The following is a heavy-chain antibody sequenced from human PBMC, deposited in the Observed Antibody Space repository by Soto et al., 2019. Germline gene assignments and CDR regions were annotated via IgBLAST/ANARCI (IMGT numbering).Heavy chain of an antibody. Sequence: QVQLVQSGAEVKKPGASVKVSCKASGYTFTSYAMHWVRQAPGQRLEWMGWINAGNGNTKYSQKFQGRVTLTRDTSASTAYMELSSLRSEDTAVYYCARVSDYYDSSGYYSPDDAFDIWGQGTMVTVSS. V-gene: IGHV1-3*01. CDR1: GYTFTSYA. J-gene: IGHJ3*02. D-gene: IGHD3-22*01. CDR3: ARVSDYYDSSGYYSPDDAFDI. CDR2: INAGNGNT.